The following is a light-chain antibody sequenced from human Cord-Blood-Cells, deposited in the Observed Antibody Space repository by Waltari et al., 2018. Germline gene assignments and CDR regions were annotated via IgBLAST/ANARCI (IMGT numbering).Light chain of an antibody. CDR3: NSRDSSGNHLLYV. V-gene: IGLV3-19*01. CDR1: SLRRYY. Sequence: SSELTQDPAVSVALGQTVRITCQGDSLRRYYASWYQQKPGQAPVLVIYGKNNRPSGIPDRFSGSSSGNTASLTITGAQAEDEADYYCNSRDSSGNHLLYVFGTGTKVTVL. J-gene: IGLJ1*01. CDR2: GKN.